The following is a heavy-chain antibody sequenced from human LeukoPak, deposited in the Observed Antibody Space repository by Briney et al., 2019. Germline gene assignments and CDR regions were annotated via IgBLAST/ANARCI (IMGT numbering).Heavy chain of an antibody. D-gene: IGHD3-10*01. CDR1: GFTFSSYS. J-gene: IGHJ3*02. Sequence: GGSLRLSCAASGFTFSSYSMNWVRQAPGKGLEWVSSISSSSSYIYYADSVKGRFTISRDNAKNSLYLQMNSLRAEDTAVYYCARDLQGRVDAFDIWGQGTMVTVSS. V-gene: IGHV3-21*01. CDR2: ISSSSSYI. CDR3: ARDLQGRVDAFDI.